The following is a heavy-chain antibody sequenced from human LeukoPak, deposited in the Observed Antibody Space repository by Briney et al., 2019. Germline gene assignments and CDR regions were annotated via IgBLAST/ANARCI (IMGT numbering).Heavy chain of an antibody. CDR3: ARDFDTSGYYFHY. D-gene: IGHD3-22*01. Sequence: KSSETLWLTCAVYGASCSDYYWICIRQPPGKSLEEMGEINHSGTTTYSPSLKSRLTISLDTSKNKFSLKLTSVTAADAAVYYCARDFDTSGYYFHYWGQGTLVTVSS. V-gene: IGHV4-34*01. J-gene: IGHJ4*02. CDR2: INHSGTT. CDR1: GASCSDYY.